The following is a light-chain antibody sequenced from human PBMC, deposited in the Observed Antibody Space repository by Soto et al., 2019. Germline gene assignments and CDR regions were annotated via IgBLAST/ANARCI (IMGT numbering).Light chain of an antibody. CDR2: EVS. J-gene: IGLJ1*01. CDR3: NSFTSRSTFV. V-gene: IGLV2-14*01. Sequence: ALTQPASVSGSPGQSITISCTGSSSDVGDYNYVSWYQQHPGKAPKLMIYEVSNRPSGVSNRFSGSKSGNTASLTISGLQAEDEADYYCNSFTSRSTFVFGTGTKVTVL. CDR1: SSDVGDYNY.